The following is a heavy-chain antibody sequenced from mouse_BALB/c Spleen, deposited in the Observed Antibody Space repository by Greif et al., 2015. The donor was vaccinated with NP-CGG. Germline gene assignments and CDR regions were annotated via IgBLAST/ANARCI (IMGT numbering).Heavy chain of an antibody. Sequence: VQLQQSGAELVRPGTSVKISCKASGYAFTNYWLGWVKQRPGHGLEWIGDIYPGSGNTYYNEKFKGKATLTADKSSSTAYMQLSSLTSEDSAVYFCAKGGLRRRDYAMDYWGQGTSVTVSS. CDR1: GYAFTNYW. D-gene: IGHD2-4*01. CDR2: IYPGSGNT. V-gene: IGHV1-63*01. CDR3: AKGGLRRRDYAMDY. J-gene: IGHJ4*01.